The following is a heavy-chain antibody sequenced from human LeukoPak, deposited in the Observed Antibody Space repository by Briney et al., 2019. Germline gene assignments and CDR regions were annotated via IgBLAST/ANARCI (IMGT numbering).Heavy chain of an antibody. J-gene: IGHJ1*01. CDR3: ARDSSEFRSLIFH. CDR2: ITPMFGTA. D-gene: IGHD3-9*01. V-gene: IGHV1-69*13. Sequence: ASVTVSCKASGYTFTSYHMHWVRQAPGQGLEWMGGITPMFGTAKYAQKFQGRVTITADESTSTAYMELSSLRSEDTAVYYCARDSSEFRSLIFHWGQGTLVTVSS. CDR1: GYTFTSYH.